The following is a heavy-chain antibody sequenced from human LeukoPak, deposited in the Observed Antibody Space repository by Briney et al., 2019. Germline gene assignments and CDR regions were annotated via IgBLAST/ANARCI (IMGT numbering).Heavy chain of an antibody. CDR3: ARGVFYYGSGSYSPSYFDY. D-gene: IGHD3-10*01. CDR1: GFTFDDYG. CDR2: INWNGGST. Sequence: PGGSLRLSCAASGFTFDDYGMSWVRQAPRKGLEWVSGINWNGGSTGYADSVKGRFTISRDNAKNSLYLQMNSLRAEDTALYHCARGVFYYGSGSYSPSYFDYWGQGTLVTVSS. J-gene: IGHJ4*02. V-gene: IGHV3-20*01.